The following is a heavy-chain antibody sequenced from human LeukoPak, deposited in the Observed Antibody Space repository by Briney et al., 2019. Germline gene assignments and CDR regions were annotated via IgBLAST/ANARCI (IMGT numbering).Heavy chain of an antibody. J-gene: IGHJ4*02. Sequence: SETLSLTCAVYGGSFSAYYWSWIRQPPGKGLEWIGEINHSGSTNYNPSLKSRVTISVDTSKNQFSLKLSSVTAADTAVYYCARTYWSFDYWGQGTLVTVSS. CDR2: INHSGST. CDR1: GGSFSAYY. V-gene: IGHV4-34*01. CDR3: ARTYWSFDY. D-gene: IGHD3-3*01.